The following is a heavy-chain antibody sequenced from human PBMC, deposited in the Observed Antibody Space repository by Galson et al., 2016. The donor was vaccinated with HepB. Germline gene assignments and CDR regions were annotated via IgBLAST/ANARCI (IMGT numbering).Heavy chain of an antibody. V-gene: IGHV1-2*04. CDR3: ARGYDTGWSDY. J-gene: IGHJ4*02. Sequence: SVKVSCKASGYPFTDHYVYWVRQAPGQGLEWMGWINVNSGGAKFAQKFEGWVTLTRDTSSSIAYMELSNLRSDATAVYFCARGYDTGWSDYWVQGTLVTVSS. CDR1: GYPFTDHY. D-gene: IGHD6-19*01. CDR2: INVNSGGA.